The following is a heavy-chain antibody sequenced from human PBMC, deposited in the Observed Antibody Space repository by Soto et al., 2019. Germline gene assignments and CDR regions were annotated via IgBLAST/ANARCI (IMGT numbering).Heavy chain of an antibody. V-gene: IGHV3-30-3*01. D-gene: IGHD5-12*01. J-gene: IGHJ4*02. CDR1: GFTFSSYA. Sequence: GGSLRLSCAASGFTFSSYAMHWVRQAPGKGLEWVAVISYDGSNKYYADSVKGRFTISRDNSKNTLYLQMNSLRAEDTAVYHCARDRGYSGYAHGGFDYWGQGTLVTVSS. CDR3: ARDRGYSGYAHGGFDY. CDR2: ISYDGSNK.